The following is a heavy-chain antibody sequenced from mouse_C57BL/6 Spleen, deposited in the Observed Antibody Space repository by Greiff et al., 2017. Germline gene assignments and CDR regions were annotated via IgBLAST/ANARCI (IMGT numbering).Heavy chain of an antibody. CDR3: ATERDGYGSGYFDY. V-gene: IGHV1-26*01. J-gene: IGHJ2*01. CDR1: GYTFTDYY. D-gene: IGHD1-1*01. CDR2: INPNNGGT. Sequence: EVQLQQSGPELVKPGASVKISCKASGYTFTDYYMNWVKQSHGKSLEWIGDINPNNGGTSYNQKFKGKATLTVDKSSSTAYMELRSLTSEDSAVYYCATERDGYGSGYFDYWGQGTTLTVSS.